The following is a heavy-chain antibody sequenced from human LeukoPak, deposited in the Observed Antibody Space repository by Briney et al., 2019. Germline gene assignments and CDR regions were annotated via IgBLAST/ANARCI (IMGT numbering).Heavy chain of an antibody. CDR1: GFTFSRYW. J-gene: IGHJ4*02. V-gene: IGHV3-74*01. CDR3: ATVITSGNDY. Sequence: GGSLRLSCAASGFTFSRYWMHWVRQAPGKGLVWVSRINTDGSSTGYADSVKGRFTISRDNAKNTLYLQMNSLRAEDTAVYYCATVITSGNDYWGQGTLVTVSS. D-gene: IGHD1-1*01. CDR2: INTDGSST.